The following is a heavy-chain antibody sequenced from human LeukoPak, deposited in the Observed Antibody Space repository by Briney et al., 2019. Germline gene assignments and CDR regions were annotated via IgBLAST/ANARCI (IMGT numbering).Heavy chain of an antibody. Sequence: KSSETLSLTCAVSGGSVSSAYWSWIRQPPGKGLEWIGYIYYSGSTYYNPSLTGRVTISVDTSKNQFSLKLSSVTAADTAVYYCAREYNYYDSSGWDAFEIWGQGTMVTVSS. D-gene: IGHD3-22*01. J-gene: IGHJ3*02. CDR2: IYYSGST. CDR3: AREYNYYDSSGWDAFEI. V-gene: IGHV4-59*02. CDR1: GGSVSSAY.